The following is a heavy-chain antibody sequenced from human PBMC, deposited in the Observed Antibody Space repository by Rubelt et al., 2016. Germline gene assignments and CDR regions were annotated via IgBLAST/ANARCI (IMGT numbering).Heavy chain of an antibody. D-gene: IGHD6-19*01. CDR2: INHSGST. CDR3: ARDDSGWSTSGVDY. J-gene: IGHJ4*02. CDR1: GGSFSGYY. V-gene: IGHV4-34*09. Sequence: QVQLQESGPGLVKPSETLSLTCAVYGGSFSGYYWSWIRQPPGKGLEWIGEINHSGSTNYNPSLKVRGTIVVATSKNQCARKVSSVTAPDTAVYYCARDDSGWSTSGVDYWGQGTLVTVSS.